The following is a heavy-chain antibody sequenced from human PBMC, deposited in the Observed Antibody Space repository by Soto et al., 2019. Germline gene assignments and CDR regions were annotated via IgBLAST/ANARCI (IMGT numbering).Heavy chain of an antibody. CDR3: ARGEARHNVDYYGMAV. CDR1: GYTFSSYG. J-gene: IGHJ6*02. V-gene: IGHV1-18*01. CDR2: ISADNGHT. Sequence: QVQLVQSGAEVRKPGSSVKVSCKASGYTFSSYGINWVRQAPGQGPEWMGWISADNGHTKYVQKFQGRVTMTTDTTTSTAYMELRSLRSDATAVYYCARGEARHNVDYYGMAVWGQGTTVTVSS. D-gene: IGHD6-6*01.